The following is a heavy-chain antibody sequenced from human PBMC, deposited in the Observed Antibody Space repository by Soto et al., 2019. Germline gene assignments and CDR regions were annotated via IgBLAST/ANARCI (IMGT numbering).Heavy chain of an antibody. Sequence: SETLSLTCSVSGGSISSSSYYWGWIRQPPGKGLQWIGTIYYSRSTYYNPSLKSRVTISVDTSKNQFSLKLSSVTAADTAVYYCASSDGGSTIDYWGQGALVTVSS. J-gene: IGHJ4*02. CDR1: GGSISSSSYY. CDR3: ASSDGGSTIDY. CDR2: IYYSRST. V-gene: IGHV4-39*01.